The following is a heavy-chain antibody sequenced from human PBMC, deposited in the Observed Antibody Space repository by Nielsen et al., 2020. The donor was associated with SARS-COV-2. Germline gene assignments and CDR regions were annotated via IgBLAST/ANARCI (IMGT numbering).Heavy chain of an antibody. CDR1: GGSISSGGYY. CDR3: ARAPRPGEFPGGFDY. V-gene: IGHV4-31*03. CDR2: IYYSGST. D-gene: IGHD3-10*01. Sequence: SETLSLTCTVSGGSISSGGYYWSWIRQHPGKGLEWIGYIYYSGSTYYNPSLKSRVTISVDTSKNQFSLKLSSVTAADTAVYYCARAPRPGEFPGGFDYWGQGTLVTVSS. J-gene: IGHJ4*02.